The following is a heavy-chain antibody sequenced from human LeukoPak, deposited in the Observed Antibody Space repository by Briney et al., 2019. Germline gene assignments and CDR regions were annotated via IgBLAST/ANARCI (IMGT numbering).Heavy chain of an antibody. CDR1: GFTFSSYS. Sequence: GGSLRLSCAASGFTFSSYSMNWVRQAPGKGLEWVSSISSSSSYIYYADSVKGRFTISRDNSKNTLYLQMNSLKAEDAALYYCAKGNYGEKIDYWGPGTLVTVSS. J-gene: IGHJ4*02. D-gene: IGHD4-17*01. CDR3: AKGNYGEKIDY. V-gene: IGHV3-21*04. CDR2: ISSSSSYI.